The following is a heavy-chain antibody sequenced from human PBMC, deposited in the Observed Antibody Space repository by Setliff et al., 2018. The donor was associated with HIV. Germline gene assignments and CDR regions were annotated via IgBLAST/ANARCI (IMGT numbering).Heavy chain of an antibody. Sequence: SETLSLTCTVSDSGTYYWSWIRQPAGKGLEWIGRVSSRGDTNYNPSLKGRVTMSVDTSKHQFSLNLSSVTAADTAVYYCARDFGGYCSSMSCPGLFDPWGQGTLVTVSS. CDR3: ARDFGGYCSSMSCPGLFDP. CDR2: VSSRGDT. D-gene: IGHD2-2*01. V-gene: IGHV4-4*07. CDR1: DSGTYY. J-gene: IGHJ5*02.